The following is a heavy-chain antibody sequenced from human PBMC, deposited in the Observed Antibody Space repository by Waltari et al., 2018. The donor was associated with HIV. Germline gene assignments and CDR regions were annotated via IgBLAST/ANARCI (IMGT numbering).Heavy chain of an antibody. D-gene: IGHD2-2*01. V-gene: IGHV3-53*01. Sequence: VQLVESGGGLIQPGGSLSLSCAASGFCVSDNYMSWVRQAPGKRPEWVSVVYLGGSTDYADSVRGRFTTSRDESKNMLYLQMNSLRAEDTAVYYCARALTRGLWDSWGQGTLVSVSS. J-gene: IGHJ4*02. CDR1: GFCVSDNY. CDR3: ARALTRGLWDS. CDR2: VYLGGST.